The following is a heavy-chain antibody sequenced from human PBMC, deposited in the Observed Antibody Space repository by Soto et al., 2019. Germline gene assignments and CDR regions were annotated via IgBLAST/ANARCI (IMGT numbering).Heavy chain of an antibody. CDR2: INPSGGST. J-gene: IGHJ5*02. D-gene: IGHD6-6*01. V-gene: IGHV1-46*01. CDR1: GYTFTSYY. CDR3: ASSPYSSSPGDNWFDP. Sequence: ASVKVSCKASGYTFTSYYMHWVRQAPGQGLEWMGIINPSGGSTSYAQKFQGRVTMTRDTSTSTAYMELSSLRSEDTAVYYCASSPYSSSPGDNWFDPWGQGTLVTVSS.